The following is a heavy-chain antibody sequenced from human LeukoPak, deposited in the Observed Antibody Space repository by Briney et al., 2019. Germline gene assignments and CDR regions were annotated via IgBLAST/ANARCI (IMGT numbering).Heavy chain of an antibody. Sequence: PGGSLRLSCAASGFTVSSNYMSWVRQAPGKGLEWVSFIYSGGTTYYADSVKGRFTISRDNYENTLHLQMNSLRAEDKAVYYCARERGGVVGDSLDAFDIWGQGTMVTVSS. V-gene: IGHV3-53*01. CDR2: IYSGGTT. D-gene: IGHD1-26*01. CDR1: GFTVSSNY. CDR3: ARERGGVVGDSLDAFDI. J-gene: IGHJ3*02.